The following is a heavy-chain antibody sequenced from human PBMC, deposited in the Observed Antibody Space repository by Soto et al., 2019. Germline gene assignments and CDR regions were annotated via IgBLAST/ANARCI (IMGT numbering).Heavy chain of an antibody. V-gene: IGHV3-23*01. CDR3: SKWSGFGDA. D-gene: IGHD3-10*01. CDR2: ISVTESIT. J-gene: IGHJ5*02. CDR1: GFSVSSYS. Sequence: EVQLTQSGGGLVKPGGSLRLSCVASGFSVSSYSMTWVRQAPGKGLEWVSGISVTESITWYADSVKGRFTISRDNSKNTLFLQMNSLRAEDTAMYFCSKWSGFGDAWGQGTLVAVSS.